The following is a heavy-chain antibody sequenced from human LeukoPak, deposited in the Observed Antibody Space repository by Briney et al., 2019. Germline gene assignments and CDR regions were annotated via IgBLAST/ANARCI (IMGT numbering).Heavy chain of an antibody. J-gene: IGHJ3*02. CDR2: IYTSGST. Sequence: SETLSLTCTVSGGSISSGSYYWSWIRQPAGKGLEWIGRIYTSGSTNYSPSLKSRVTISVDTSKNQFSLKLSSVTAADTAVYYCARDLGSGIVRVGLAFDIWGQGTMVTVSS. V-gene: IGHV4-61*02. D-gene: IGHD3-10*01. CDR3: ARDLGSGIVRVGLAFDI. CDR1: GGSISSGSYY.